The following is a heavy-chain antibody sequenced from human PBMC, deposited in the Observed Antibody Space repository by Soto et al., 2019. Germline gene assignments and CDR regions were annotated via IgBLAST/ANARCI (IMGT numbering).Heavy chain of an antibody. CDR1: GGSISSGGYY. Sequence: TSETLSLTCTVSGGSISSGGYYWSWIRQHPGKGLEWIGYIYYSGSTYYNPSLKSRVTISVDTSKNQFSLKLSSVTAADTAVYYCARATTATHWYFDLWGRGTLVTVSS. D-gene: IGHD4-17*01. V-gene: IGHV4-31*03. CDR3: ARATTATHWYFDL. CDR2: IYYSGST. J-gene: IGHJ2*01.